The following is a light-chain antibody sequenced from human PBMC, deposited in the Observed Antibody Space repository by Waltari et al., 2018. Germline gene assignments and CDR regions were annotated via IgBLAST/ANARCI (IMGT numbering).Light chain of an antibody. V-gene: IGLV1-40*01. CDR1: WSNIGAGYA. J-gene: IGLJ2*01. CDR3: QSYDTSLGVV. CDR2: GVN. Sequence: QSVLTQPPSVSGAPGQRVTISCTGSWSNIGAGYAVHWYQKLPGKAPTLLVYGVNTRPPGVPDRFFGSKSGTSASLAIPGLQPEDEADYYCQSYDTSLGVVFGGGTKLTVL.